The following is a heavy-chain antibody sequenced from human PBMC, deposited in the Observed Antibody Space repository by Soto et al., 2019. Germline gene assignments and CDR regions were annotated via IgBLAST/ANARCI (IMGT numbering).Heavy chain of an antibody. CDR3: ARDAAYCSGGSCDGMDV. V-gene: IGHV1-69*08. Sequence: QVQLVQSGAEVKKPGSSVKVSCKASGGTFSSYTISWVRQSPGQGLEWMGRIIPILGIANYAQKFKGRVTITADKSTSTAYMELSSLRSEDTAVYYCARDAAYCSGGSCDGMDVWGQGTTVTVSS. CDR2: IIPILGIA. CDR1: GGTFSSYT. J-gene: IGHJ6*02. D-gene: IGHD2-15*01.